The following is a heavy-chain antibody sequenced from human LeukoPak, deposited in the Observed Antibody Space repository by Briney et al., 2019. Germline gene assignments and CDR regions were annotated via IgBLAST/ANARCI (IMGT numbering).Heavy chain of an antibody. V-gene: IGHV5-51*01. D-gene: IGHD3-10*01. CDR2: IYPGDSDT. Sequence: GESLKISCKGSGYSFTSYWIGWVRQMPGEGLEWMGLIYPGDSDTRYSPSFQGHVPIPAAESMSTAYLQWSSPKVTATVMNTFWRLGPKFGDLYWGQGTLVTVSS. J-gene: IGHJ4*02. CDR1: GYSFTSYW. CDR3: WRLGPKFGDLY.